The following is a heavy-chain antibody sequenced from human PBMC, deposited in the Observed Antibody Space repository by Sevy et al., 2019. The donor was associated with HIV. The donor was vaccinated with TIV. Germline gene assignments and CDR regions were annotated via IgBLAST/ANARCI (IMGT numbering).Heavy chain of an antibody. V-gene: IGHV3-23*01. CDR3: AKDGRGVEQLGPDWFDP. CDR2: ISGSGGST. J-gene: IGHJ5*02. CDR1: GFTFSSYA. D-gene: IGHD6-6*01. Sequence: GGSLRLSCAASGFTFSSYAMSWVRQAPGKGLEWVSAISGSGGSTYYADSVKGRFTISRDNSKNTLYLRMNSLRAEDTAVYYCAKDGRGVEQLGPDWFDPWGQRTLVTVSS.